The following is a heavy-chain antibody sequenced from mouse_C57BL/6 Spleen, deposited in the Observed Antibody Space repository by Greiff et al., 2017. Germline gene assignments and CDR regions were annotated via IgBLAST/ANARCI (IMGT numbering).Heavy chain of an antibody. CDR1: GYTFTSYW. CDR2: IDPSDSYT. J-gene: IGHJ2*01. Sequence: VQLQQPGAELVMPGASVKLSCKASGYTFTSYWMHWVKQRPGQGLEWIGEIDPSDSYTNYNQKFKGKSTLTGDKSSSTAYMQLSSLTSEDSAVYYCARDTYYFDYWGQGTTLTVSS. V-gene: IGHV1-69*01. CDR3: ARDTYYFDY.